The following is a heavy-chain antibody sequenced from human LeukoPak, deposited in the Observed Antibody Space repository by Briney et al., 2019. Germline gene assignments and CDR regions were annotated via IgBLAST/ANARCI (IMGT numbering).Heavy chain of an antibody. Sequence: PGGSLRLSCAGSGFTFSDYWMHWVRQAPGKGLEWVAFIRYDGSTKYYADSVKGRLTISRDNSKNTLYLQMNSLRAEDTAVYYCAKDAWYSSGWYEFGHWGQGTLVTVSS. J-gene: IGHJ5*02. CDR1: GFTFSDYW. CDR3: AKDAWYSSGWYEFGH. V-gene: IGHV3-30*02. CDR2: IRYDGSTK. D-gene: IGHD6-19*01.